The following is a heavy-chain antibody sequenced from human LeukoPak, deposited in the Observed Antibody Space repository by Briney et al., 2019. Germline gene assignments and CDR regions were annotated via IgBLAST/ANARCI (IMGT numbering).Heavy chain of an antibody. J-gene: IGHJ6*03. D-gene: IGHD3-9*01. CDR2: INPNSGGT. CDR3: ARAKDYDILTGYYTGKGYYMDV. V-gene: IGHV1-2*02. Sequence: ASVKVSCKASGYTFTGYYMHWVRQAPGQGLEWIGWINPNSGGTNYAQKFQGRVTMTRDTSISTAYMELSRLRSDDTAVCYCARAKDYDILTGYYTGKGYYMDVWGKGTTVTISS. CDR1: GYTFTGYY.